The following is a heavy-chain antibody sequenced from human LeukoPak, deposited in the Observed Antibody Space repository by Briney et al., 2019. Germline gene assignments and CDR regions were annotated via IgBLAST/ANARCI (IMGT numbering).Heavy chain of an antibody. CDR2: IGTHSTST. D-gene: IGHD1-26*01. CDR3: TRRVGGTPDY. CDR1: GFTFSSYV. Sequence: GGSLRLSCAASGFTFSSYVMTWVRQAPGAGLEWVSAIGTHSTSTDYPDSVKGRFTISRDDSKNTVFLQMTSLRVEDTALYYCTRRVGGTPDYWGLGTLVTVSS. J-gene: IGHJ4*02. V-gene: IGHV3-23*01.